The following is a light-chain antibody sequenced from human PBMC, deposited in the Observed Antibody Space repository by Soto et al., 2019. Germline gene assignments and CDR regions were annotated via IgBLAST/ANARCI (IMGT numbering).Light chain of an antibody. CDR2: GAS. Sequence: EIVMTQSPATLSVSPGERATLSCRASQSVSSDLAWYQQKPGQAPRLLMYGASTRAPGVPARFSGSGSGTEFTLTISSLQSEDFAVYYCQQYNNWPPWTFGQGTKVEIK. CDR1: QSVSSD. J-gene: IGKJ1*01. V-gene: IGKV3-15*01. CDR3: QQYNNWPPWT.